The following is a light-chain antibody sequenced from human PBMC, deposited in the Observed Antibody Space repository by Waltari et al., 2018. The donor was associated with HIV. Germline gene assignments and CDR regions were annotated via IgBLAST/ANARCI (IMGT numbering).Light chain of an antibody. CDR1: RSDVGGSKY. CDR2: DIT. CDR3: SSYTTSNTPYV. Sequence: QSALTQPASVSGSPGPSITISCAGTRSDVGGSKYVSWYQQPPGKAPRLMIYDITNPPSGVSNRFSGSKSGNTASLTISGLQAEDEADYYCSSYTTSNTPYVFGTGTKVTVL. J-gene: IGLJ1*01. V-gene: IGLV2-14*03.